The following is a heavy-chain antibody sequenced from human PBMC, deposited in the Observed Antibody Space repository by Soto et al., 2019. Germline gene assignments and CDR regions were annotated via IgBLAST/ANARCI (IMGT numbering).Heavy chain of an antibody. Sequence: PGGSLRLSCAASGFTFSSYAMSWVRQAPGKGLEWVSAISGSGGSTYYADSVKGRFTISRDNSKNTLYLQMNSLRAEDTAVYYCAKDLPTYYYDSSGLFDYWGQGTLVTVSS. CDR3: AKDLPTYYYDSSGLFDY. J-gene: IGHJ4*02. D-gene: IGHD3-22*01. V-gene: IGHV3-23*01. CDR1: GFTFSSYA. CDR2: ISGSGGST.